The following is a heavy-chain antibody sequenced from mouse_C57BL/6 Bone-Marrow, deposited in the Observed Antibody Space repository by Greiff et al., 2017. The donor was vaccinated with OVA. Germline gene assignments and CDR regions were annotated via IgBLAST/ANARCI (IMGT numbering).Heavy chain of an antibody. CDR2: IDPENGDT. CDR1: GFNIKDDY. D-gene: IGHD1-1*01. J-gene: IGHJ3*01. CDR3: TTLYYYGAWFAY. V-gene: IGHV14-4*01. Sequence: EVQLKQSGAELVRPGASVKLSCTASGFNIKDDYMHWVKQRPEQGLEWIGWIDPENGDTEYASKFQGKATITADTSSNTAYLQLSSLTSEDTAVYYCTTLYYYGAWFAYWGQGTLVTVSA.